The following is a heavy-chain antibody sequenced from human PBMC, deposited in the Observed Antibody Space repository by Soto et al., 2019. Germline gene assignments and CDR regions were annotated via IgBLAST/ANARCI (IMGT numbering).Heavy chain of an antibody. D-gene: IGHD3-3*01. CDR2: ISYDGSNK. CDR1: GFTFSSYG. J-gene: IGHJ4*02. Sequence: VGSLRLSCAASGFTFSSYGMHWVRQAPGKGLEWVAVISYDGSNKYYADSVKGRFTISRDNSKNTLYLQMNSLRAEDTAVYYCAKDRALDFWSGYFRFGLFDYWGQGTLVTVSS. V-gene: IGHV3-30*18. CDR3: AKDRALDFWSGYFRFGLFDY.